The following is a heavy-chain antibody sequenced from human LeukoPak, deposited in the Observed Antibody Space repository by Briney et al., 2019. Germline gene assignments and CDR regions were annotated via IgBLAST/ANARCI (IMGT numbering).Heavy chain of an antibody. CDR1: GYTFTGYY. Sequence: GASVKVSCKASGYTFTGYYMHWVRQAPGQGLEWMGWINPNSGGTNYAQKLQGRVTMTTDTSTSTAYMELRSLRSDDTAVCYCARDFNWNYPYYYMDVRGKGTTVTVSS. CDR3: ARDFNWNYPYYYMDV. D-gene: IGHD1-1*01. CDR2: INPNSGGT. J-gene: IGHJ6*03. V-gene: IGHV1-2*02.